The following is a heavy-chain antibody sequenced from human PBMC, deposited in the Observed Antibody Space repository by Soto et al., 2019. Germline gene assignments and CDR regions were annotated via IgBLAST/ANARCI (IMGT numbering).Heavy chain of an antibody. CDR1: GFTFRRYS. D-gene: IGHD3-22*01. CDR3: ARAPYYDSSGSALYYYGMDV. J-gene: IGHJ6*02. Sequence: HPGGSLRLSCAASGFTFRRYSMNWVRQAPGKGLEWVSYIDSSTSTIYYADSVKGRFTISRDNAKNSLYLQMNSLRDEDTAVYYCARAPYYDSSGSALYYYGMDVWGQGTTVTVSS. CDR2: IDSSTSTI. V-gene: IGHV3-48*02.